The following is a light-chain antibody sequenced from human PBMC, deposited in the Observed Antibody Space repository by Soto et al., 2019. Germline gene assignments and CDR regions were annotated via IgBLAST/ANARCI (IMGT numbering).Light chain of an antibody. Sequence: DIQMTQSPSTLSASVGDRVTITCRASQSISSWLAWYQQKPGKAPKLLIYKASTLESGVPSRFSGSGSGTEFTLTVSTLKPDDFATYYCQQYNSYQWTFGQGTKVEI. J-gene: IGKJ1*01. CDR1: QSISSW. CDR2: KAS. CDR3: QQYNSYQWT. V-gene: IGKV1-5*03.